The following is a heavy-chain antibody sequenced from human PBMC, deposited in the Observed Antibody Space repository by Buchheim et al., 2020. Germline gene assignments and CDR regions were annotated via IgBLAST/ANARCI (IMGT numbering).Heavy chain of an antibody. V-gene: IGHV3-21*01. CDR2: ISSSSSYI. Sequence: EVQLVESGGGLVKPGGSLRLSCAASGFTFSSYSMNWVRQAPGKGLEWVSSISSSSSYIYYADSVKGRFTISRDNAKNSLYLQMNSLRAEDTPVYYCSRDLVQQVLLYYYYYMDVWGKGTT. CDR1: GFTFSSYS. J-gene: IGHJ6*03. D-gene: IGHD6-13*01. CDR3: SRDLVQQVLLYYYYYMDV.